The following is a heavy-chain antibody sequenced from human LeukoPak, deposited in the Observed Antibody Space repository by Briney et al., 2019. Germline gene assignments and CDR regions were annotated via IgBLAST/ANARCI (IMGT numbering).Heavy chain of an antibody. V-gene: IGHV3-48*01. CDR2: ISSSSSTI. J-gene: IGHJ4*02. D-gene: IGHD4-11*01. CDR1: GFTFSSDS. CDR3: ARDKAVYSKSPSEY. Sequence: GGSLRLSCAASGFTFSSDSMNWVRHAPGKGLGWVSYISSSSSTIYYADSVKGRFTISRDSAKNSLYLQMNSLRAEDTAVYYCARDKAVYSKSPSEYWGQGTLVTVSS.